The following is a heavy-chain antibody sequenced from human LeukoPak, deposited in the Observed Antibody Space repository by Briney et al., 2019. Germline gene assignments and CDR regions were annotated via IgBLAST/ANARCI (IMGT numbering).Heavy chain of an antibody. D-gene: IGHD6-13*01. V-gene: IGHV4-34*01. J-gene: IGHJ5*02. CDR1: GGSFSGYY. CDR3: ARGGQQQLGGNWFDP. CDR2: INHSGST. Sequence: PSETLSLTCAVYGGSFSGYYWSWIRQPPGKGLEWIGEINHSGSTNYNPSLKSRVTISVDTSKNQFSLKLSSVTAADTAVYYCARGGQQQLGGNWFDPWGQGTLVTVSS.